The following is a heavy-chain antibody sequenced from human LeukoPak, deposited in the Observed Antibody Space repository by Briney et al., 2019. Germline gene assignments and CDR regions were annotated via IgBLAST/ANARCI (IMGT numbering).Heavy chain of an antibody. J-gene: IGHJ4*02. D-gene: IGHD3-10*01. CDR3: ARVLGYHGSGSYYPDY. CDR1: GFTFSSYG. V-gene: IGHV3-33*01. CDR2: IWYDGSNK. Sequence: GGSLRLSCAASGFTFSSYGMHWVRQAPGKGLEWVAVIWYDGSNKYYADSVKGRFTISRDNSKNTLYPQMNSLGAEDTAVYYCARVLGYHGSGSYYPDYWGQGTLVTVSS.